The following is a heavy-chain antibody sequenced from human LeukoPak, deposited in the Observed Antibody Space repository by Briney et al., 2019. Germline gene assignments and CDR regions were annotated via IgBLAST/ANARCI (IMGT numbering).Heavy chain of an antibody. D-gene: IGHD1-26*01. CDR3: ARHLIRGSYFFGMDV. Sequence: PSETLSLTCTVSGGSISSYYWSWIRQPPGKGLEWIGYIYYSGSTNYNPSLKSRVTISVDTSKNQFSLKLSSVTAADTAVYYCARHLIRGSYFFGMDVWGQGTTVTVSS. CDR1: GGSISSYY. CDR2: IYYSGST. V-gene: IGHV4-59*08. J-gene: IGHJ6*02.